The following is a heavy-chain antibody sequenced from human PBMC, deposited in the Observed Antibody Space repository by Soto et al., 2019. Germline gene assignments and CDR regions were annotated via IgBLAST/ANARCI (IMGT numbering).Heavy chain of an antibody. Sequence: PSETLSLTCTVSGDSISRYYWSWIRQPPGKELEWIGYMYHSGSANYNPSLKSRVTMAVDTSKNQFSLNLNSVTAADSAVYYCARHGGTPDLYFDYWGQGTPVTVSS. V-gene: IGHV4-59*08. CDR3: ARHGGTPDLYFDY. CDR2: MYHSGSA. D-gene: IGHD3-16*01. J-gene: IGHJ4*02. CDR1: GDSISRYY.